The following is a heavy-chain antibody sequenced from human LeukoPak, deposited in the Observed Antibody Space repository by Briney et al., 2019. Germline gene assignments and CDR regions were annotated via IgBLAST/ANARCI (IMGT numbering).Heavy chain of an antibody. CDR1: GGSISSGNYY. CDR2: IYTSGST. D-gene: IGHD3-10*01. V-gene: IGHV4-61*02. Sequence: EPSETLSLTCTVSGGSISSGNYYWSWIRQPAEKGLEWIGRIYTSGSTNYNPSLKSRVTISVDTSKNQFSLKLNSVTAADTAVYYCARGLLWFGEGPSAFDIWGQGTMITVSS. CDR3: ARGLLWFGEGPSAFDI. J-gene: IGHJ3*02.